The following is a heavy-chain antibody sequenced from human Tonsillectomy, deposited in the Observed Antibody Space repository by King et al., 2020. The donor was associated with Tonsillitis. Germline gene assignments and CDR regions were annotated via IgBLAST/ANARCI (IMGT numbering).Heavy chain of an antibody. CDR3: ARGVTHYGVPTYFDY. D-gene: IGHD4-17*01. CDR2: INHSGST. Sequence: VQLQQWGAGLLKPSETLSLTCAVYGGSFSGYYWSWIRQPPGKGLEWIGEINHSGSTNYNPSLKSRVTISVDTSKNQFSLKLSSVTAADTAVYYCARGVTHYGVPTYFDYWGQGTLVTVSS. V-gene: IGHV4-34*01. CDR1: GGSFSGYY. J-gene: IGHJ4*02.